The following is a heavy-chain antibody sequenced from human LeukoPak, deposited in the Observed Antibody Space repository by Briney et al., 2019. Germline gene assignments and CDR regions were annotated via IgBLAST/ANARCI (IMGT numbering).Heavy chain of an antibody. Sequence: GGSLRLSCAASGFTFISYSMNWVRQAPGKGLEWVSSISSSTPYIYYADSVKGRFTISRDNAKNSLYLQMNSLRAEDTAVYYCARGSVDIVATPFDYWGQGTLVTVSS. CDR3: ARGSVDIVATPFDY. CDR2: ISSSTPYI. V-gene: IGHV3-21*01. CDR1: GFTFISYS. J-gene: IGHJ4*02. D-gene: IGHD5-12*01.